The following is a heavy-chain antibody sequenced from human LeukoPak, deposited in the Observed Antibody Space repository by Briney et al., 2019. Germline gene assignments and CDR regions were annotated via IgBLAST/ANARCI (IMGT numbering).Heavy chain of an antibody. CDR1: GFTFTDYW. CDR2: ISGSGGST. J-gene: IGHJ1*01. D-gene: IGHD6-19*01. V-gene: IGHV3-23*01. CDR3: AKDLRYSSGCFEH. Sequence: PGGSLRLSCAASGFTFTDYWMTWVRQAPGKGLEWVSAISGSGGSTYYADSVKGRFTISRDNSKNTLYLQMNSLRAEDTAVYYCAKDLRYSSGCFEHWGQGTLVTVSS.